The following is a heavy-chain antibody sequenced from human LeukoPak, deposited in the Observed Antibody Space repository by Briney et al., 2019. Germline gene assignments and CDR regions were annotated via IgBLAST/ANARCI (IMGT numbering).Heavy chain of an antibody. Sequence: PSETLSLTCTVSGDSFTSVTDYWAWIRQPPGKGLEWIASGDYSGGTYYNPSLESRVAISADMSKNQFSLKLSSVTAADTAVYYCARATIVGFDYWGQGTLVTVSS. J-gene: IGHJ4*02. CDR2: GDYSGGT. D-gene: IGHD2/OR15-2a*01. V-gene: IGHV4-39*07. CDR1: GDSFTSVTDY. CDR3: ARATIVGFDY.